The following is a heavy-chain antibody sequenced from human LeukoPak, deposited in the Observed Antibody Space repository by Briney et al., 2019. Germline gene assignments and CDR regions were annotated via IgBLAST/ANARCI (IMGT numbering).Heavy chain of an antibody. CDR2: IKQDGSVK. V-gene: IGHV3-7*01. J-gene: IGHJ4*02. CDR1: GFTFSSYW. Sequence: GGSLRLSCAASGFTFSSYWMSWVRQAPGKGLERVANIKQDGSVKYYVDSVKGRFTISRDNAKNSLYLQMNSLRAEDTAVYYCASSIAARFDYWGQGTLVTVSS. D-gene: IGHD6-6*01. CDR3: ASSIAARFDY.